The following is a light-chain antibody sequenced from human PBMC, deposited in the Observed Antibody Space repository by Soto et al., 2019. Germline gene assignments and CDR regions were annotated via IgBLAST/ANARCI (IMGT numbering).Light chain of an antibody. CDR3: HHYGGSPT. CDR2: DAS. Sequence: ELVLTQSPVTLSLSPGHRAALSCSASQTFGSSYLAWYQQKPGQAPRLLIYDASNRATGIPDRFSGSGSGTDFTLTISRLEPEDFAVYYCHHYGGSPTFGGGTKVDIK. CDR1: QTFGSSY. V-gene: IGKV3-20*01. J-gene: IGKJ4*01.